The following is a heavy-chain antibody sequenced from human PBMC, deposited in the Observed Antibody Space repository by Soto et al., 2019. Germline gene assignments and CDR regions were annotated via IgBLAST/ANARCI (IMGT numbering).Heavy chain of an antibody. D-gene: IGHD1-26*01. J-gene: IGHJ4*02. CDR3: ATAVGGRFAY. CDR2: FYPGDGET. Sequence: ASVKVSCKVSGYTLTELSMHWGRQAPGKGLEWMAGFYPGDGETIYAQKFQGRVTMTEDTSTDTAYMELSSMRSEDTAVYCCATAVGGRFAYCGQGTLVTVSS. CDR1: GYTLTELS. V-gene: IGHV1-24*01.